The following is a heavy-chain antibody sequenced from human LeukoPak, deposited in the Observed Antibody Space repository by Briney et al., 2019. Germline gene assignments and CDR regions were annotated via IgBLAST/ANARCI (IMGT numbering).Heavy chain of an antibody. Sequence: GASVKVSCKASGGTFSSYAISWVRQAPGQGLEWMGRIIPIFGTANYAQKFQGRVTITTDESTSTAYMKLSSLRSEDTAVYYCARDRYSYGYFDYWGQGTLVTVSS. D-gene: IGHD5-18*01. CDR3: ARDRYSYGYFDY. J-gene: IGHJ4*02. CDR2: IIPIFGTA. V-gene: IGHV1-69*05. CDR1: GGTFSSYA.